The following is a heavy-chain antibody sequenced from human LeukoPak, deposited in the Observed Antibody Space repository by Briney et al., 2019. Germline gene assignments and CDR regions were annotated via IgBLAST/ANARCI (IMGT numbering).Heavy chain of an antibody. CDR1: GFTFSSYA. D-gene: IGHD6-19*01. Sequence: GGSLRLSCAASGFTFSSYAMSWVRQAPGKGLEWVSAISGSGGSTYYADSVKGRFTISRDNSKNTLYLQMNSLRAEDTAVYYCAKRGMGSSGWYFGPGWFDPWGQGTLVTVSS. CDR2: ISGSGGST. V-gene: IGHV3-23*01. CDR3: AKRGMGSSGWYFGPGWFDP. J-gene: IGHJ5*02.